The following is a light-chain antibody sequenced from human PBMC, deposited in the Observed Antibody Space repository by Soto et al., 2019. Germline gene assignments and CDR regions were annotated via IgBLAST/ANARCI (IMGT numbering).Light chain of an antibody. CDR3: SSYAGSGTVV. CDR2: LVN. V-gene: IGLV2-18*02. CDR1: SSDVGHYDR. Sequence: QSALTQPPSVSGSPGHSVTISCTGTSSDVGHYDRVSWYQQPPGTAPKLLIYLVNNRPSGVPDRFSGSKSGNTASLTISGLQAEDEADYYCSSYAGSGTVVFGGGTKLTVL. J-gene: IGLJ2*01.